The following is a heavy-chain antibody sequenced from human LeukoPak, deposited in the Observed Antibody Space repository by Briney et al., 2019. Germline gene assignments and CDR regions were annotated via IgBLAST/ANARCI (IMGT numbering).Heavy chain of an antibody. V-gene: IGHV4-30-2*01. CDR2: IYHSGST. CDR3: ARFCSGGSCPFDP. Sequence: SQTLSLTCAVSGGSTSSGGYSWSWIRQPPGKGLEWIGYIYHSGSTYYNPSLKSRVTISVDRSKNQFSLKLSSVTAADTAVYYCARFCSGGSCPFDPWGQGTLVTVSS. CDR1: GGSTSSGGYS. D-gene: IGHD2-15*01. J-gene: IGHJ5*02.